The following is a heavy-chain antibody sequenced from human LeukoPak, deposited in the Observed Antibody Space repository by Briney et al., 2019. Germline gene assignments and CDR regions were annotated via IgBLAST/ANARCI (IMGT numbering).Heavy chain of an antibody. CDR3: ARGQKYRSGYTVTELGSGYFDY. CDR1: GGSISGYS. V-gene: IGHV4-59*01. Sequence: SETLSLTCTVSGGSISGYSWSWNRQPPGKGLEWIGYIYYSGGTYYNPSLKSRVSISVDTSKNQFSLRLSSVTAADTAVYYCARGQKYRSGYTVTELGSGYFDYWGQGPLVTVSS. D-gene: IGHD5-18*01. CDR2: IYYSGGT. J-gene: IGHJ4*02.